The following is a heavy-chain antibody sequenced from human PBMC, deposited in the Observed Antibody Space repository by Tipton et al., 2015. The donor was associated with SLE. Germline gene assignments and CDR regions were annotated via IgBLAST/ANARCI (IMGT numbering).Heavy chain of an antibody. CDR2: IYTSGST. V-gene: IGHV4-4*07. Sequence: TLSLTCTVSGGSISSCYWSWIRQPAGRGLEWIGRIYTSGSTNYNPPLKSRVTISVDTSKNQFSPKLSSVTAADTAVYYCAREGGGSLSYFDYWGQGTLVTVSS. CDR1: GGSISSCY. CDR3: AREGGGSLSYFDY. D-gene: IGHD1-26*01. J-gene: IGHJ4*02.